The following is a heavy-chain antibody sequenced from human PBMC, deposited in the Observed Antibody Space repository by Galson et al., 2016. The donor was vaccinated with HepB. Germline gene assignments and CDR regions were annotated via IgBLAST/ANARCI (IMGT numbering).Heavy chain of an antibody. J-gene: IGHJ2*01. Sequence: SVKVSCKASGFSFTRHWMHWVRQAPGQGLEWVGVINPTGDYTMYAQKLRGRVSLTRDTPTSTAYMELSSLRSEDTAVYYCTRDNSGPIVTGPGSRNFWYVYLCGLWTLVTVSS. V-gene: IGHV1-46*03. CDR2: INPTGDYT. CDR1: GFSFTRHW. CDR3: TRDNSGPIVTGPGSRNFWYVYL. D-gene: IGHD3-10*01.